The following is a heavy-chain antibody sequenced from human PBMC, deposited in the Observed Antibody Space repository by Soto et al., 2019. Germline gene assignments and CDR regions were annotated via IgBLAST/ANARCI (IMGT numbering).Heavy chain of an antibody. CDR1: GFDFSGYA. V-gene: IGHV3-23*01. CDR2: ITGGGTSI. D-gene: IGHD5-12*01. CDR3: VKHQYSFAHYIDH. Sequence: GGSLRLSCAASGFDFSGYAMSWVRQAPGRGLQWVSVITGGGTSIYYAASVKGRFSIARDKSSNTLVLHMSSLRAEDTALYYCVKHQYSFAHYIDHWGQGTQVTVSS. J-gene: IGHJ4*02.